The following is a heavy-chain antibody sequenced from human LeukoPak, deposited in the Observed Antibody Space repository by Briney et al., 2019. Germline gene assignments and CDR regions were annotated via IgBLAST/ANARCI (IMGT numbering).Heavy chain of an antibody. V-gene: IGHV3-13*01. CDR1: GFTFSSYD. CDR2: IGTAGDT. CDR3: ARATMVRGKLSGFDY. Sequence: GGSLRLSCAASGFTFSSYDMHWVRQATGKGLGWVSAIGTAGDTYYPGSVKGRFTISRENAKNSLYLQMNSLRAGDTAVYYCARATMVRGKLSGFDYGGRGTLVTVSS. D-gene: IGHD3-10*01. J-gene: IGHJ4*02.